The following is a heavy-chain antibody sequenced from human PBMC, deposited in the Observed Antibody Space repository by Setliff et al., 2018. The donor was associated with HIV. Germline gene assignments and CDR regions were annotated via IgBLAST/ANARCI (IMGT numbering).Heavy chain of an antibody. J-gene: IGHJ1*01. D-gene: IGHD3-22*01. CDR3: ATVRAYYYDSSGQEYFQH. Sequence: VKVSCKVSGYTLTELSMHWVRQAPGKGLEWMGGFDPEDVETIYAQKFQGRVTMTEDTSTDTAYMELNSLRSEDTAMYYCATVRAYYYDSSGQEYFQHWGQGTLVTVSS. V-gene: IGHV1-24*01. CDR1: GYTLTELS. CDR2: FDPEDVET.